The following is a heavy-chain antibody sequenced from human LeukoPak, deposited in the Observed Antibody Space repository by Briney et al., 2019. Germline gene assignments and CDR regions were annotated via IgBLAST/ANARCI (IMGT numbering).Heavy chain of an antibody. CDR1: GFTFSSYA. J-gene: IGHJ4*02. CDR2: ISYDGSNK. CDR3: ARDSYRGYYFDY. Sequence: GGSLRLSCAASGFTFSSYAMHWVRQAPGKGLEWVAVISYDGSNKYYADSVKGRFTISRDNSKNTLYLQMNSLRAEDTAVYYCARDSYRGYYFDYWGQGTLVTVSS. V-gene: IGHV3-30*14. D-gene: IGHD3-10*01.